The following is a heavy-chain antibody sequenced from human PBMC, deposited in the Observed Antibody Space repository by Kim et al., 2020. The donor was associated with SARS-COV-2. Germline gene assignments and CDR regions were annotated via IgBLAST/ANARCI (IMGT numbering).Heavy chain of an antibody. J-gene: IGHJ3*02. D-gene: IGHD4-17*01. CDR3: ARDFAYGGNSGAFDI. V-gene: IGHV4-59*01. Sequence: PSLKSRVTISVDTSKNPFSLRLSSVTDADTAVYYCARDFAYGGNSGAFDIWGQGTMVTVSS.